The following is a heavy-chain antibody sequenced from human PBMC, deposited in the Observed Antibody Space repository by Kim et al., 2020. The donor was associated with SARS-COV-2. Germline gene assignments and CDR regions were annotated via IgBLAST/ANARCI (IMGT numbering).Heavy chain of an antibody. J-gene: IGHJ5*02. V-gene: IGHV4-31*03. Sequence: SETLSLTCTVSGGSISSGGYYWSWIRQHPGKGLEWIGYIYYSGSTYYNPSLKSRVTISVDTSKNQFSLKLSSVTAADTAVYYCARGGTDYYGSGRSGTQYNWFDPWGQGTLVTVSS. CDR2: IYYSGST. CDR3: ARGGTDYYGSGRSGTQYNWFDP. D-gene: IGHD3-10*01. CDR1: GGSISSGGYY.